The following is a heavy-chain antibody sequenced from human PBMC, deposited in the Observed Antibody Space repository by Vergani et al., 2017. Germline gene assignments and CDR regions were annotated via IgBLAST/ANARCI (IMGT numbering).Heavy chain of an antibody. CDR3: VKEAAAGTERSYYYYYGMDV. Sequence: EVQLVESGGGLVQPGGSLRLSCSASGFTFSSYAMHWVRQAPGKGLEYVSAISSNGGSTYYADSVKGRFTISRDNSKNTLYLQMSSLRAEDTAVYYCVKEAAAGTERSYYYYYGMDVWGQGTTVTVSS. J-gene: IGHJ6*02. D-gene: IGHD6-13*01. CDR1: GFTFSSYA. CDR2: ISSNGGST. V-gene: IGHV3-64D*06.